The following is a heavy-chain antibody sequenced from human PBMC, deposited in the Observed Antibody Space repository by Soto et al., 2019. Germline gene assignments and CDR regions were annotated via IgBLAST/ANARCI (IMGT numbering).Heavy chain of an antibody. V-gene: IGHV4-4*02. Sequence: ASETLSLTCAVPGGSISSSNWWSWVRQPPGKGLEWIGEIYHSGSTNYNPSLKSRITINPDTANNQFSLQLNSVTPDDTAVYYCVRLIGNSWLDSWGQGTLVTVSS. D-gene: IGHD2-8*01. J-gene: IGHJ5*01. CDR1: GGSISSSNW. CDR2: IYHSGST. CDR3: VRLIGNSWLDS.